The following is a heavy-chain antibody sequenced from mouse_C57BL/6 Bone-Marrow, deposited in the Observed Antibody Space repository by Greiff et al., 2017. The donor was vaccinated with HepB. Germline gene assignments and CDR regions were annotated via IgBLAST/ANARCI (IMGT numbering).Heavy chain of an antibody. CDR2: IYPGSGST. J-gene: IGHJ4*01. CDR3: ARKIFIATGAMDY. CDR1: GYTFTSYW. Sequence: QVQLQQSGAELVKPGASVKMSCKASGYTFTSYWITWVKQRPGQGLEWIGDIYPGSGSTNYNEKFKSKATLTVDTSSSTAYMQLSSLTSEDSAVYYCARKIFIATGAMDYWGQGTSVTVSS. V-gene: IGHV1-55*01. D-gene: IGHD1-1*01.